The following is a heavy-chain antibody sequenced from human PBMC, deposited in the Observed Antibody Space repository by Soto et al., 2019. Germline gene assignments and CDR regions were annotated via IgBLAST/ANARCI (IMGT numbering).Heavy chain of an antibody. J-gene: IGHJ5*02. D-gene: IGHD1-1*01. CDR2: ISWNSGSI. Sequence: GGSLRLSCAASGFTFDDYAMHWVRQAPGKGLEWVSGISWNSGSIGYADSVKGRFTISRDNAKNSLYLQMNSLRAEDTALYYCAKDASIQLEGLPVQFDPWGQGTLVTVSS. CDR3: AKDASIQLEGLPVQFDP. CDR1: GFTFDDYA. V-gene: IGHV3-9*01.